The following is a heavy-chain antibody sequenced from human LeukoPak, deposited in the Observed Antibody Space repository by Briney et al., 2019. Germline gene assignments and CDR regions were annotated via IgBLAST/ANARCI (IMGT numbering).Heavy chain of an antibody. CDR1: GFTFSNYA. CDR3: ARDILVVAAYYFDY. D-gene: IGHD2-15*01. J-gene: IGHJ4*02. V-gene: IGHV3-33*01. Sequence: GRSLRLSCAASGFTFSNYAMHWVRQAPGKGLEWVAVIWYDGSNKYYADSVKGRFTISRDGSKNTLYLQMNSLRVEDTAVYYCARDILVVAAYYFDYWGQGTLVTVSS. CDR2: IWYDGSNK.